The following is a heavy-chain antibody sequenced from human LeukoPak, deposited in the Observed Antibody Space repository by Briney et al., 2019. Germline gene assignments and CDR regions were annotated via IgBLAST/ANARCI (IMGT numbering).Heavy chain of an antibody. CDR2: ISSSGMPI. V-gene: IGHV3-11*01. J-gene: IGHJ4*02. CDR3: ARVNYGDPLDY. Sequence: PGGSLRLSCTTSGFPFSDYYMSWIRQSPGKGLEWLSYISSSGMPISYADSVKGRFTISRDNAKTSLYLQMNSLRTEDTAVYFCARVNYGDPLDYWGQGTLVTVSA. D-gene: IGHD4-17*01. CDR1: GFPFSDYY.